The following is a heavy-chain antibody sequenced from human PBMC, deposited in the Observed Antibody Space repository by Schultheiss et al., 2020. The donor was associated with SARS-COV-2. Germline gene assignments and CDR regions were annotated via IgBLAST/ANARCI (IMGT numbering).Heavy chain of an antibody. CDR2: ISGSGGST. CDR1: GFTFSSYG. D-gene: IGHD2-2*01. Sequence: GGSLRLSCAASGFTFSSYGMSWVRQAPGKGLEWVSAISGSGGSTYYADSVKGRFTISIDNSKNTLYLQMNSLKTEDTAVYYCTRREGGYGSTFGHGMDVWGQGTTVTVSS. J-gene: IGHJ6*02. V-gene: IGHV3-23*01. CDR3: TRREGGYGSTFGHGMDV.